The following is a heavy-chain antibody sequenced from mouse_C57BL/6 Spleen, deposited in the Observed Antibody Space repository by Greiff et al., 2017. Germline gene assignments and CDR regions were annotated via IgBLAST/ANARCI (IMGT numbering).Heavy chain of an antibody. D-gene: IGHD1-1*01. Sequence: QVHVKQPGAELVKPGASVKMSCKASGYTFTSYWITWVKQRPGQGLEWIGDIYPGSGSTNYNEKFKSKATLTVDTSSSTAYMQLSSLTSEDSAVYYCARKAGSSHYFDYWGQGTTLTVSS. J-gene: IGHJ2*01. CDR1: GYTFTSYW. CDR3: ARKAGSSHYFDY. V-gene: IGHV1-55*01. CDR2: IYPGSGST.